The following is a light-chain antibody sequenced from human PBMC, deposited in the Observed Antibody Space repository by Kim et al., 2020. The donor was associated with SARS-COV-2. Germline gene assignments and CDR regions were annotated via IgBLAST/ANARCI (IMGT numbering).Light chain of an antibody. J-gene: IGKJ4*01. CDR2: GAS. CDR3: QQYGSSSRT. Sequence: EIVLTQSPGTLSLSPGERATLSCRASQSVSSSYLAWYQQKPGQAPRLLIYGASSRATGIPDRFSGSGSGTDFTLTISRLEPEDFAVNYCQQYGSSSRTFGGGTKVDI. CDR1: QSVSSSY. V-gene: IGKV3-20*01.